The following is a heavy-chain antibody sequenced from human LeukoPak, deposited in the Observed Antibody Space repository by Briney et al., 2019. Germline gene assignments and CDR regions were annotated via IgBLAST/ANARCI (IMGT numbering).Heavy chain of an antibody. CDR3: ARDVGSGSGY. CDR2: ISGSGDST. Sequence: GGSLRLSCSASGFTFNNYGMSWVRQAPGKGLEWVSSISGSGDSTYYADSVKGRFTISRDNSENTLFLQMNSLRAEDTAVYYCARDVGSGSGYWGQGTLVTVSS. CDR1: GFTFNNYG. J-gene: IGHJ4*02. D-gene: IGHD3-10*01. V-gene: IGHV3-23*01.